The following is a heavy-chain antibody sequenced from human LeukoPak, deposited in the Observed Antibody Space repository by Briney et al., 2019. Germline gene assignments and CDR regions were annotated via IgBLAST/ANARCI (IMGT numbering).Heavy chain of an antibody. D-gene: IGHD2-2*01. CDR1: GGSLSGYY. CDR3: ARGPKTDIVVVPAATFLDY. Sequence: PSETLSLTCAVYGGSLSGYYWSWIRQPPGKGLEWIGEINHSGSTNYNPSLKSRVTISVDTSKNQFSLKLNSVTAADTAVYYCARGPKTDIVVVPAATFLDYWGQGTLVTVSS. J-gene: IGHJ4*02. V-gene: IGHV4-34*01. CDR2: INHSGST.